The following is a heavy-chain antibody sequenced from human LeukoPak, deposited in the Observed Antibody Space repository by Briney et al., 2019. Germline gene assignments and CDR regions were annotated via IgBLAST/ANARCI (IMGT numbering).Heavy chain of an antibody. CDR3: ARVKLGTYFRYFDY. CDR1: GGSIGSYY. D-gene: IGHD2/OR15-2a*01. J-gene: IGHJ4*02. Sequence: SETLSLTCTLSGGSIGSYYWSWIRQPPGKGLEWIGYIYYSGSTYYNPSLKSRVTISVDTSKNQFSLKLNSVTAADTAVYYCARVKLGTYFRYFDYWGQGTLVTVSS. V-gene: IGHV4-59*01. CDR2: IYYSGST.